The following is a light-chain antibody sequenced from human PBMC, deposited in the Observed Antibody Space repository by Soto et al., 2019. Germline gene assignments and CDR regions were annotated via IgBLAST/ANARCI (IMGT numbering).Light chain of an antibody. V-gene: IGKV3-11*01. J-gene: IGKJ1*01. CDR1: QSVSSY. Sequence: EIVLTQSPATLSLSPGERATLSCRASQSVSSYLAWYQQKPGQAPRLLIYDASNRATGTPARFSGSGSGTDFTLTISSLEPEDFAVYYCQQRSNWTTWTFGQGTKVEIK. CDR3: QQRSNWTTWT. CDR2: DAS.